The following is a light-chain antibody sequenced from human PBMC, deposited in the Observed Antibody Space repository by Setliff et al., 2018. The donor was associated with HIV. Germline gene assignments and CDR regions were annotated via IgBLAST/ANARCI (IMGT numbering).Light chain of an antibody. J-gene: IGLJ1*01. V-gene: IGLV2-14*01. CDR3: SSYAITNTLP. CDR1: SSDVGGYSY. CDR2: EVR. Sequence: QSVLTQPASVSGSPGRSITISCTGTSSDVGGYSYVSWYQQHPGKAPKLIIYEVRNRPSGVSNRFSGSKSGNTASLTISGLQAEDEADYYCSSYAITNTLPFGTGTKV.